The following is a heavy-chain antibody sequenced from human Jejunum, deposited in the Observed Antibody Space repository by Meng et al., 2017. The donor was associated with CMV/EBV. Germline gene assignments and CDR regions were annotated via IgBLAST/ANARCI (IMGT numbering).Heavy chain of an antibody. V-gene: IGHV1-2*02. CDR3: ARGSGGWFDP. J-gene: IGHJ5*02. D-gene: IGHD1-26*01. CDR1: GYTYTAYE. CDR2: INPNSGGT. Sequence: YCKASGYTYTAYERHWVRQAPGQGLEWMGWINPNSGGTNYAQKFQGKFTMTRDTSISTASIEVSSLRSDDTAVYYCARGSGGWFDPWGQGTLVTVSS.